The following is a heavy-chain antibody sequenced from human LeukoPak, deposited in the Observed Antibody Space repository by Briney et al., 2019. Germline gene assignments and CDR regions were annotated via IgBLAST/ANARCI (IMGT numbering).Heavy chain of an antibody. Sequence: GGSLRLSCAASGFTFSSYGMHWVRQAPGKGLEWVAVISYDGSNKYYADSVKGRFTISRDNSKNTLYLQLNSLKPEDTAVYYCARVNEEAVAGGFDYWGQGTLVTVSS. J-gene: IGHJ4*02. D-gene: IGHD6-19*01. CDR3: ARVNEEAVAGGFDY. V-gene: IGHV3-30*03. CDR1: GFTFSSYG. CDR2: ISYDGSNK.